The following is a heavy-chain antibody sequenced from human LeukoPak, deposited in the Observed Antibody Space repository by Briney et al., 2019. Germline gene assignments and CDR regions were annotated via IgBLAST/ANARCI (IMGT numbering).Heavy chain of an antibody. D-gene: IGHD5-12*01. J-gene: IGHJ3*02. CDR1: DGSISSYY. Sequence: PSETLSLTCTVPDGSISSYYWNWIRQPPGKGLEWTGYIYYSGSTNYNPSLKSRVTISVDTSKNQFSLKLTSVTAADTAVYYCARDGSGNDAFDIWGQGTMVTVSS. CDR2: IYYSGST. CDR3: ARDGSGNDAFDI. V-gene: IGHV4-59*01.